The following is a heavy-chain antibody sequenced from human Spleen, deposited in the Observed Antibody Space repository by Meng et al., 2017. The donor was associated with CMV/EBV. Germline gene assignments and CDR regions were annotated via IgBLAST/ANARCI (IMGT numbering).Heavy chain of an antibody. V-gene: IGHV4-30-4*01. J-gene: IGHJ5*02. D-gene: IGHD1-14*01. CDR3: ARAEYYNWFDP. Sequence: QVHLQESGPGLVKPSQTLSLTCPVSGGSMSSGDYFWNWIRQPPGKGLEWIGYIYYSGNTYYNPSLKSRVTISIDTSKNQFSLKLSSVTAADTAVYYCARAEYYNWFDPWGQGTLVTVSS. CDR1: GGSMSSGDYF. CDR2: IYYSGNT.